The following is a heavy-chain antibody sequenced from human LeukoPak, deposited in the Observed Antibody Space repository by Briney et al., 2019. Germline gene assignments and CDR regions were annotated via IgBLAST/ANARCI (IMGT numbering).Heavy chain of an antibody. V-gene: IGHV1-18*01. CDR3: ARSPFANPLRY. J-gene: IGHJ4*02. Sequence: ASVKVSCKASGYTFTSYGISWVPQASGQGLEWMVWISAYNGNTNYAQKLQGRVTMTTDTSTSTAYMELRSLRSDDTAVYYCARSPFANPLRYWGQGTLVTVSS. CDR1: GYTFTSYG. D-gene: IGHD1-14*01. CDR2: ISAYNGNT.